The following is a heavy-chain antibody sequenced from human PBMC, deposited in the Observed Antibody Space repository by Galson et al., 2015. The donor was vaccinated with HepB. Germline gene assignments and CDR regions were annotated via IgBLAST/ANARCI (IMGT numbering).Heavy chain of an antibody. Sequence: CAISGDSVSNSSATWNWIRQSPSRGLEWLGRTYYRSEWFSDYGLSVKSRMTINPDTSKNQFSLQLNSVTPEDTALYYCARYGRGATENWGQGALVTVSS. V-gene: IGHV6-1*01. J-gene: IGHJ4*02. CDR1: GDSVSNSSAT. D-gene: IGHD1-26*01. CDR2: TYYRSEWFS. CDR3: ARYGRGATEN.